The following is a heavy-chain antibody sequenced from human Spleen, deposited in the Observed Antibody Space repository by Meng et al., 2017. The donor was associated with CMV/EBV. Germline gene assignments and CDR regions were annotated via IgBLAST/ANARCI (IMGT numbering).Heavy chain of an antibody. CDR2: MFYGENS. D-gene: IGHD3/OR15-3a*01. J-gene: IGHJ4*02. V-gene: IGHV4-39*01. Sequence: SGGTISSKSYYWGWIRQPPGKGLEWIGNMFYGENSYYNPSLKSRLSISVDTSKNQFSLNLSSVTATDTALYFCARMDFDFWAGYDYWGQGILVTVSS. CDR3: ARMDFDFWAGYDY. CDR1: GGTISSKSYY.